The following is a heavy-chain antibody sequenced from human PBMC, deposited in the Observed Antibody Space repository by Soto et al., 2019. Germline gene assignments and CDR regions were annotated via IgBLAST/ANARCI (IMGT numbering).Heavy chain of an antibody. Sequence: SETLSLTCIVSGGSISNYYWSWIRQPPGKGLEWIGYIYYSGSTNYNPSLTSRVTISVDTSKNQFSLKLSSMTAADTAVYYCARHRYSYGVYYFDYWGQGTLVTVSS. V-gene: IGHV4-59*08. J-gene: IGHJ4*02. CDR3: ARHRYSYGVYYFDY. CDR2: IYYSGST. D-gene: IGHD5-18*01. CDR1: GGSISNYY.